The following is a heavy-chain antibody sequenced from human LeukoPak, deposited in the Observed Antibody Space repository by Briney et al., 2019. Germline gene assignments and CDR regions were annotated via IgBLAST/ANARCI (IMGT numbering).Heavy chain of an antibody. Sequence: AASVTVSCKASGYTFTGYYMHWVRQAPGQGLEWMGWINPNSGGTNYAQKFQGRVTMTRDTSISTAYMELSRLRSDDTALYYCAGGIMIVPGHVDYWGQGTLVTVSS. CDR2: INPNSGGT. V-gene: IGHV1-2*02. CDR3: AGGIMIVPGHVDY. CDR1: GYTFTGYY. D-gene: IGHD3-22*01. J-gene: IGHJ4*02.